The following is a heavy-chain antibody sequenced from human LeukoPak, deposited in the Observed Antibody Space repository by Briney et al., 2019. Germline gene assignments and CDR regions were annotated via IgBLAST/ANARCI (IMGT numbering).Heavy chain of an antibody. Sequence: GGSLRLSCAASGFTFSSYAVSWVRQAPGKGLEWVSTVSGGGVTTYYADSAKGRFTISRDNSKNTLYLQMNGLTAEDTAVYYCPKQSYASGWNPFDYWGQGILVTVSS. CDR1: GFTFSSYA. D-gene: IGHD6-19*01. CDR3: PKQSYASGWNPFDY. CDR2: VSGGGVTT. J-gene: IGHJ4*02. V-gene: IGHV3-23*01.